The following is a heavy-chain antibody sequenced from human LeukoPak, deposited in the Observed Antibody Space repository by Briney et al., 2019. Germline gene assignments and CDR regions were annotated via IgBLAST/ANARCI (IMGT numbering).Heavy chain of an antibody. Sequence: SETLSLTCTVSGGSISGSYWSWIRQPPGKGLEWIGYIYTSGSTNYNPSLKSRVTISVDTSKNQFSLKLSSVTAADTAVYYCARDHKYYYDSSGYFLEDWGQGTLVTVSS. V-gene: IGHV4-4*09. CDR3: ARDHKYYYDSSGYFLED. D-gene: IGHD3-22*01. J-gene: IGHJ4*02. CDR1: GGSISGSY. CDR2: IYTSGST.